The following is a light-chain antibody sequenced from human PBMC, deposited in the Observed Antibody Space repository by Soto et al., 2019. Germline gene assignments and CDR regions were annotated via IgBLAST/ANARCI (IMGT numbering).Light chain of an antibody. J-gene: IGKJ5*01. CDR1: QRVYSN. CDR3: QQHGISHIT. CDR2: GVS. V-gene: IGKV3-20*01. Sequence: ILMPQSPDTLSVSPGESATLSCRASQRVYSNLAWYQQRPGQAPRLLIYGVSTRATGIPDRFSGSGSGTDFTLTISRLEPEDFAVYYCQQHGISHITFGQGTLLEIK.